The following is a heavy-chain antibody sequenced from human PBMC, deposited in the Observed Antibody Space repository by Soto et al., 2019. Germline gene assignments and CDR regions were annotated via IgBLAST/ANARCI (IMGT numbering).Heavy chain of an antibody. CDR1: GFTFSSYA. V-gene: IGHV3-23*01. CDR2: ISGSGGST. CDR3: AKDRRVEEIAGAGTADAFDI. Sequence: GGSLRLSCAASGFTFSSYAMSWVRQAPGKGLEWVSAISGSGGSTYYADSVKGRFTISRDNSKNTLYLQMNSLRAEDRAVCYGAKDRRVEEIAGAGTADAFDIWGQGTMVTVSS. J-gene: IGHJ3*02. D-gene: IGHD6-19*01.